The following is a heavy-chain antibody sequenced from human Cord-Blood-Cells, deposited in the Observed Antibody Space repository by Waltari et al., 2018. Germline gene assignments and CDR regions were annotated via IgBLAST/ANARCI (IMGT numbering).Heavy chain of an antibody. CDR1: GYTFTSYD. D-gene: IGHD3-16*01. V-gene: IGHV1-8*01. J-gene: IGHJ4*02. CDR3: ARGVFTVGHGLDFDY. Sequence: QVQLVQSGAEVKKPGASVKVSCKASGYTFTSYDINWVRQATGQGLEWMGWMKPNGGNTGEAQKFQGRVTMTRNTSISTAYMELSSLRSEDTAVYYCARGVFTVGHGLDFDYWGQGTLVTVSS. CDR2: MKPNGGNT.